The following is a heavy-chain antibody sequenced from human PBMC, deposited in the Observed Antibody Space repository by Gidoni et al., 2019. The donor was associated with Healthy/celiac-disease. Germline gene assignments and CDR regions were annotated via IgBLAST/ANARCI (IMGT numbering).Heavy chain of an antibody. CDR2: IYYSGRT. D-gene: IGHD4-17*01. CDR1: GGSISSYS. V-gene: IGHV4-59*03. Sequence: QVQLQESGPGLVKPSETLSLTCTVSGGSISSYSWSWVRQPPGKGLEWIGEIYYSGRTNYHPSLKGRVTISVDTAKNQFSLKLSSVAAAGTAGDYCGGLATVTPGFDYWGQGTPVTVSS. J-gene: IGHJ4*03. CDR3: GGLATVTPGFDY.